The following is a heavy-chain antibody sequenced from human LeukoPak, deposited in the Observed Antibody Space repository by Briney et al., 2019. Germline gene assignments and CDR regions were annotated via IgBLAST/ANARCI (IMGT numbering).Heavy chain of an antibody. CDR3: AELGITMIGGV. J-gene: IGHJ6*04. D-gene: IGHD3-10*02. CDR2: INSGGTPI. Sequence: GGSLRLSCAASGFTFSSYAMSWVRQAPGKGLEWISYINSGGTPIYYADSVKGRFTISRDNAKNSLYLQMNSLRAEDTAVYYCAELGITMIGGVWGKGTTVTISS. V-gene: IGHV3-48*03. CDR1: GFTFSSYA.